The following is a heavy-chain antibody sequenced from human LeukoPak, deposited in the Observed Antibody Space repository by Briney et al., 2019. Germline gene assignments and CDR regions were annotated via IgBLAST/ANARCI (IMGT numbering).Heavy chain of an antibody. CDR1: GFTFSSYG. CDR2: ISYDGSNK. V-gene: IGHV3-30*18. D-gene: IGHD3-10*01. J-gene: IGHJ5*02. CDR3: AKGYVLLWFGEA. Sequence: WGSLRLSCAASGFTFSSYGMHWVGQAPGKGLEWVAVISYDGSNKYYADSVKGRFTISRDNSKNTLYLQMNSLRAEDTAVYYCAKGYVLLWFGEAWGQGAMVTVSS.